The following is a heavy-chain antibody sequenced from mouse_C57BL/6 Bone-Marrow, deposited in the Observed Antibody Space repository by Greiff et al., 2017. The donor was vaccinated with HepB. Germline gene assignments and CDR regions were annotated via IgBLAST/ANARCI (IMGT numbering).Heavy chain of an antibody. Sequence: QVQLKESGAELAKPGASVKLSCKASGYTFTSYWMHWVKQRPGQGLEWIGYINPSSGYTKYNQKFKDKASLTADKSSSTAYMQLSSLTYEDSAVYYCARDYYGHYFDYWGQGTTLTVSS. D-gene: IGHD1-2*01. CDR1: GYTFTSYW. CDR2: INPSSGYT. CDR3: ARDYYGHYFDY. J-gene: IGHJ2*01. V-gene: IGHV1-7*01.